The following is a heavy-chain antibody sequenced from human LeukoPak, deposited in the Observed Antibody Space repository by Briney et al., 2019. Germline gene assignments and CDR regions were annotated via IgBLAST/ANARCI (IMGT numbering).Heavy chain of an antibody. D-gene: IGHD5-18*01. CDR2: ISTGSSYI. J-gene: IGHJ3*02. V-gene: IGHV3-21*01. Sequence: GGSLRLSCAASGFTFSSYSMNWVRQAPGKGLEWVSSISTGSSYIYYADSEKGRFTISRDNAKNSLYLQMNSLRAEDTAVYYCARGNAAMVQNAFDIWGQGTMVTVSS. CDR3: ARGNAAMVQNAFDI. CDR1: GFTFSSYS.